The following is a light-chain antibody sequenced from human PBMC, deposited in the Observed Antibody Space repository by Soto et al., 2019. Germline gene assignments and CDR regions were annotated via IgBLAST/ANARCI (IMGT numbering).Light chain of an antibody. J-gene: IGKJ5*01. CDR2: GAS. V-gene: IGKV3-15*01. Sequence: EVVMTQSPDTLSVSPGERATLSCRASQSVSSNLAWYQQKLGQAPRLLIYGASTRATGIPSRFSGSGSGTEFTLTISSLQSEDFAIYFCQQYNNWPRTFGQGTRLEIK. CDR3: QQYNNWPRT. CDR1: QSVSSN.